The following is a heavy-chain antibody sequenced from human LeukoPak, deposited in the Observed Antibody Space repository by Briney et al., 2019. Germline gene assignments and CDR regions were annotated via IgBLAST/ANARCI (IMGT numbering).Heavy chain of an antibody. J-gene: IGHJ5*02. CDR2: IYYSGST. Sequence: KSSETLSLTCTVSGGSISSGGYYWSWIRQHPGKGLKWIGYIYYSGSTYYNPSLKSRVTISVDTSKNQFSLKLSSVTAADTAVYYCARAKYYYGSGSLNWFDPWGQGTLVTVSS. D-gene: IGHD3-10*01. V-gene: IGHV4-31*03. CDR1: GGSISSGGYY. CDR3: ARAKYYYGSGSLNWFDP.